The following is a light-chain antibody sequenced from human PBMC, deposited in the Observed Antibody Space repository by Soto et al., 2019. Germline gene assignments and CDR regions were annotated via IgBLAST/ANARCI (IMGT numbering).Light chain of an antibody. CDR2: GAS. J-gene: IGKJ2*01. V-gene: IGKV3-15*01. CDR1: QSVSNN. Sequence: EIVMTQSPATLSVSPGERATLSCRASQSVSNNLAWYQQKPGQAPRLLIYGASTRATGIPARFSGSGSETEFTLTISSLQSEDFAVYYCQQYGSSSYTFGQGTKLEIK. CDR3: QQYGSSSYT.